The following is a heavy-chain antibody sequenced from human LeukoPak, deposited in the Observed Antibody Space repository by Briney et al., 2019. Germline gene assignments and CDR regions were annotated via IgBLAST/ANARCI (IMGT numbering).Heavy chain of an antibody. CDR1: GFTFSSYA. CDR3: ARVPSARDYGDYAWFDY. CDR2: ISYDGSNK. D-gene: IGHD4-17*01. Sequence: PGASLRLSCAASGFTFSSYAMHWVRQAPGKGLEWVAVISYDGSNKYYADSVKGRFTISRDNSKNTLYLQMNSLRAEDTAVYYCARVPSARDYGDYAWFDYWGQGTLVTVSS. J-gene: IGHJ4*02. V-gene: IGHV3-30-3*01.